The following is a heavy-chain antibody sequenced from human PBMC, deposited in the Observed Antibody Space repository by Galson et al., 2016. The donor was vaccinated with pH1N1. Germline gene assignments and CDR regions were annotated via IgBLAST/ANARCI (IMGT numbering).Heavy chain of an antibody. CDR1: RFTFSNYW. CDR2: IKEDGSKG. D-gene: IGHD2-21*01. J-gene: IGHJ4*02. Sequence: SLRLSCAASRFTFSNYWMTWVRQAPGKGLEWVANIKEDGSKGYYVDSVKGRFTISRDNAKNSLYLQMNSLRAEDTAVYYCVKQIGGGDCYWGQGTLVTVSS. V-gene: IGHV3-7*03. CDR3: VKQIGGGDCY.